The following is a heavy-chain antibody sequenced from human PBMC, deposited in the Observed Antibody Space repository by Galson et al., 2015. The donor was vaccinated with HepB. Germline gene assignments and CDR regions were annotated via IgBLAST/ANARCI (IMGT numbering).Heavy chain of an antibody. V-gene: IGHV4-59*01. J-gene: IGHJ4*02. D-gene: IGHD3-10*01. CDR1: GGSISRDY. CDR2: IYYSGST. CDR3: ARGPAPFDAL. Sequence: SETLSLTCTVSGGSISRDYWSWIRQPPGKGLEWVGHIYYSGSTSYNPSLKSRVTISIDTSKNQFSLKLSSVTAADTAVYYCARGPAPFDALWGQGTLVTVSS.